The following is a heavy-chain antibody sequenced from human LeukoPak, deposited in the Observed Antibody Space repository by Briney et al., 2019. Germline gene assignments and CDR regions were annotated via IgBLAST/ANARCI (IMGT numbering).Heavy chain of an antibody. D-gene: IGHD3-3*01. CDR2: INPSGGST. Sequence: ASVKVSCKASGYTFTSYYMHWVRQAPGQGLEWMGIINPSGGSTSYAQKFQGRVTMTTDTSTSTAYMELRSLRSDDTAVYYCARAKHSTYDFWSGYYSDYWGQGTLVTVSS. CDR3: ARAKHSTYDFWSGYYSDY. J-gene: IGHJ4*02. CDR1: GYTFTSYY. V-gene: IGHV1-46*01.